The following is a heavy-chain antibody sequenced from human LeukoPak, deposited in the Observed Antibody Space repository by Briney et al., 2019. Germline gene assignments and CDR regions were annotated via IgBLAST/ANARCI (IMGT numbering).Heavy chain of an antibody. D-gene: IGHD3-22*01. J-gene: IGHJ4*02. CDR1: GFTFSNYA. CDR3: AKCYYDSSTSGTDW. CDR2: ISGSGGST. Sequence: GGSLRLSCAASGFTFSNYAMSWVRQAPGKGLEWVSAISGSGGSTYYADSVVKGRFTISRDNSKNTLYLRMNSLRAEDTAVYYCAKCYYDSSTSGTDWWGQGTLVTVSS. V-gene: IGHV3-23*01.